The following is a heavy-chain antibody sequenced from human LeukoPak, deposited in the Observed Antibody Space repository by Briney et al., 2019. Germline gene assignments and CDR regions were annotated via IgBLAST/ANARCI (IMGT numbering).Heavy chain of an antibody. D-gene: IGHD3-10*01. CDR1: GFTFSSYG. Sequence: GGTLRLSCAASGFTFSSYGMSWVRQAPGKGLEWVSAISGSGGSTYYADSVKGRFTISRDNSKNTLYLQMNSLRAEDTAVYYCAKESGSGSYYYEFFDYWGQGTLVTVST. CDR2: ISGSGGST. CDR3: AKESGSGSYYYEFFDY. J-gene: IGHJ4*02. V-gene: IGHV3-23*01.